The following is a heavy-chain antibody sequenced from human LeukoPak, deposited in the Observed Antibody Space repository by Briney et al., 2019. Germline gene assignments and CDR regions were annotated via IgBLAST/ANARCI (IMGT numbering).Heavy chain of an antibody. CDR2: INHSGST. Sequence: SETLSLTCAVYGGSFSGYYWSWIRQPPGKGLEWIGEINHSGSTNYNPSLESRVTISVDTSKNQFSLKLSSVTAADTAVYYCARWGSSGWYAWGQGTLVTVSS. V-gene: IGHV4-34*01. CDR3: ARWGSSGWYA. CDR1: GGSFSGYY. J-gene: IGHJ5*02. D-gene: IGHD6-19*01.